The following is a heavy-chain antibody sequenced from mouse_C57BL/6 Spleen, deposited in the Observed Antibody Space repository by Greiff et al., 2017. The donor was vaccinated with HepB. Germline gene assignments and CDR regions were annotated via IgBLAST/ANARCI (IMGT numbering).Heavy chain of an antibody. Sequence: DVKLVESEGGLVQPGSSMKLSCTASGFTFSDYYMAWVRQVPEKGLEWVANINYDGSSTYYLDSLKSRFIISRDNAKNILYLQMSSLKSEDTATYYCARALAFDYWGQGTTLTVSS. D-gene: IGHD6-1*01. CDR2: INYDGSST. CDR3: ARALAFDY. V-gene: IGHV5-16*01. CDR1: GFTFSDYY. J-gene: IGHJ2*01.